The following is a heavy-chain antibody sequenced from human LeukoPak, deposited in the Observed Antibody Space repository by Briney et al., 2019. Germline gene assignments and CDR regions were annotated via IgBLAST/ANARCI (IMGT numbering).Heavy chain of an antibody. V-gene: IGHV1-2*02. CDR1: GYTFTSYY. CDR2: INPNSGGT. CDR3: ARGAMVASLFFDY. D-gene: IGHD2-8*01. J-gene: IGHJ4*02. Sequence: GASVTVSCKASGYTFTSYYMHWVRQAPGQRLEWMGWINPNSGGTNYAQKFQGRVTMNRATSISTAYMELSRLRSDDTAVYYCARGAMVASLFFDYWGQGTLVTVSS.